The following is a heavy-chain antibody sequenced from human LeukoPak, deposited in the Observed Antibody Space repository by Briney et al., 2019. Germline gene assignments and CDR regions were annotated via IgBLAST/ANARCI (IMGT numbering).Heavy chain of an antibody. Sequence: GESLKISCETSGYSFTTYWIGWVRQMPGKGLEWMSIIYPGDSDTRYSPPFQGQVTISADKSISTAYLQWSSLKASDTAMYYCARLSVIRWRFDPWGQGTLVTVSS. CDR3: ARLSVIRWRFDP. CDR2: IYPGDSDT. D-gene: IGHD3-3*01. J-gene: IGHJ5*02. V-gene: IGHV5-51*01. CDR1: GYSFTTYW.